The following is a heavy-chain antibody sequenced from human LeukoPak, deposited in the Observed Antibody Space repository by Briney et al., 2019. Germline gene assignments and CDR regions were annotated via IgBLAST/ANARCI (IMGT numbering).Heavy chain of an antibody. Sequence: SETLSLTCTVSGGSIINNYWSWIRQPPGKGLEWIGFIYYSGNTNYNPSLKSRVTISVDTSKNQFSLKLNSVTAADTAFYYCARQGASYPFDYWGQEPWSPSPQ. CDR2: IYYSGNT. V-gene: IGHV4-59*08. CDR1: GGSIINNY. CDR3: ARQGASYPFDY. J-gene: IGHJ4*01. D-gene: IGHD1-26*01.